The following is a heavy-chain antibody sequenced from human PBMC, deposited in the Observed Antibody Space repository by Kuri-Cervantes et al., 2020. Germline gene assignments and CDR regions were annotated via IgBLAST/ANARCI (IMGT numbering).Heavy chain of an antibody. CDR1: GFTFSSYW. CDR2: ISYDGSNK. V-gene: IGHV3-30*03. CDR3: ARDQGNDDYGDYADY. D-gene: IGHD4-17*01. Sequence: GESLKISCAASGFTFSSYWMSWVRQAPGKGLEWVAVISYDGSNKYYADSVKGRFTISRDNSKNTLYLQMNSLRAEDTAVYYCARDQGNDDYGDYADYWGQGTLVTVSS. J-gene: IGHJ4*02.